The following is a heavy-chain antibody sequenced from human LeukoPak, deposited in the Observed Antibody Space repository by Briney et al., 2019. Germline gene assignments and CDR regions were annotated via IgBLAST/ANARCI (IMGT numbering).Heavy chain of an antibody. CDR1: GFTFDDYG. V-gene: IGHV3-20*04. CDR2: INWNGGST. D-gene: IGHD4-23*01. CDR3: ARGSVTHDAFDI. J-gene: IGHJ3*02. Sequence: GGSLRLSCAASGFTFDDYGMSWVRQAPGKGLEWVSGINWNGGSTGYADSVKGRFTISRDKAKNSLYLQMNSLRAEDTALYYCARGSVTHDAFDIWGQGTMATVSS.